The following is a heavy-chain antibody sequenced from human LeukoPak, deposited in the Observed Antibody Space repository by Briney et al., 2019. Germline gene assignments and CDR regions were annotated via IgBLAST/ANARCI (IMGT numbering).Heavy chain of an antibody. V-gene: IGHV1-69*13. D-gene: IGHD4-17*01. CDR3: ARAPLDDYGGYREVAFDI. Sequence: SVKVSRRASGYTFTSYYMHWVRQAPGQGLEWMGGIIPIFGTANYAQKFQGRVTITADESTSTAYMELSSLRSEDTAVYYCARAPLDDYGGYREVAFDIWGQGTMVTVSS. CDR2: IIPIFGTA. J-gene: IGHJ3*02. CDR1: GYTFTSYY.